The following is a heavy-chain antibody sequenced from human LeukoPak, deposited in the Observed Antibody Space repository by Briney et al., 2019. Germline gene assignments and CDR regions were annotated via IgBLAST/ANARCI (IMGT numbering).Heavy chain of an antibody. Sequence: SETLSLTCAVYGGSFSGYYWSWIRQPPGKGLEWIGEINHSGSTNYNPSLKGRVTISVDTSKNQFSLKLSSVTAADTAVYYCASIIEGTNSDPGAFDIWGQGTMVTVSS. CDR1: GGSFSGYY. CDR3: ASIIEGTNSDPGAFDI. D-gene: IGHD3-10*01. V-gene: IGHV4-34*01. CDR2: INHSGST. J-gene: IGHJ3*02.